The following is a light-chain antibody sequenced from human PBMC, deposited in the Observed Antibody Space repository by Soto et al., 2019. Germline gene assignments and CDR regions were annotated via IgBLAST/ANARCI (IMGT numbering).Light chain of an antibody. CDR2: GAS. V-gene: IGKV3-15*01. Sequence: EIVMTQSPATLSVSPGERATLSCRASQTISSNLAWHQQKPGQAPRLLIYGASARATGVPARFSGSGSGTEFTLTISSLQSEDFAVYYCHQYSNSLGPFGQGTKVEVK. J-gene: IGKJ1*01. CDR3: HQYSNSLGP. CDR1: QTISSN.